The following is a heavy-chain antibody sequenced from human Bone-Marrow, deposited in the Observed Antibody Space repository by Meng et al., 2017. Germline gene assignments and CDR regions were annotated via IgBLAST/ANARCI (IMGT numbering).Heavy chain of an antibody. D-gene: IGHD3-10*01. J-gene: IGHJ6*02. Sequence: GESLKISCAASGFSFSSYAMTWVRQAPGKGLEWLSYISDNGNDIRYADSVKGRFTISRDNAKNSLYLQMNSLRAEDTAVYYCAKVSKEGTEALLWFGELLSPGGMDVWGQGTTVTVSS. CDR3: AKVSKEGTEALLWFGELLSPGGMDV. CDR2: ISDNGNDI. CDR1: GFSFSSYA. V-gene: IGHV3-21*05.